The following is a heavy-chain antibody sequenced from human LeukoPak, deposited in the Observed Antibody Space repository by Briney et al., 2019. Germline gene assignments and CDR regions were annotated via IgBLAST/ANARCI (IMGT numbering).Heavy chain of an antibody. CDR3: ARVLLWFGELSPNWFDP. J-gene: IGHJ5*02. D-gene: IGHD3-10*01. CDR1: GGSISSYY. V-gene: IGHV4-59*08. Sequence: SETLSLTCTVSGGSISSYYWSWIRQPPGKGVEWIGYIYYSGSTNYNPSLKSRVTISIDTSKNQISLKLSSVTPADTAVYYCARVLLWFGELSPNWFDPWGQGTLVTVSS. CDR2: IYYSGST.